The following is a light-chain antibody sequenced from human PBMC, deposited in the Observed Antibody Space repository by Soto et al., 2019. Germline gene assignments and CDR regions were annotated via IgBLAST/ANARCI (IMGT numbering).Light chain of an antibody. CDR3: SSYTISSAQRV. Sequence: QSVLTQPASVSGSPGQSITISCTGTSSDVGGYNYVSWYQQHPGKAPKLMIYEVSNRPSGVSTRFSGSKSGNTASLTISGLQADDEADYYCSSYTISSAQRVFGTGTKLTVL. CDR1: SSDVGGYNY. J-gene: IGLJ1*01. CDR2: EVS. V-gene: IGLV2-14*01.